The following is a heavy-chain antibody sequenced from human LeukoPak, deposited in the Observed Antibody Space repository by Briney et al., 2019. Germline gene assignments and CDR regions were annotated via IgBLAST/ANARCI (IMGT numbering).Heavy chain of an antibody. J-gene: IGHJ4*02. Sequence: SETLSLTCTVSGGSISSIIYYWGWIRQPPGKGLEWIASIYDSRSTYYNPSLKSRVVISVDRSKNQFSLKLYSVTAADTAVYYCASYCSTTTCPFDYWGQGTLVTVSS. CDR2: IYDSRST. V-gene: IGHV4-39*07. D-gene: IGHD2-2*01. CDR1: GGSISSIIYY. CDR3: ASYCSTTTCPFDY.